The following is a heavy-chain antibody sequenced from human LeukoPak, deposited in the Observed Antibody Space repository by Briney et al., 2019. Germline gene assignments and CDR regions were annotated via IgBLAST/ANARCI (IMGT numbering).Heavy chain of an antibody. CDR1: GGSISSYY. Sequence: RSETLSLTCTVSGGSISSYYWSWIRQPAGKGLEWIGRIYTSGSTNYNPSLKSRVTMSVDTSKNQVSLRLTSVTASDTALYYCARLHPSDSGYSDYWGQGTLVTVSS. CDR3: ARLHPSDSGYSDY. J-gene: IGHJ4*02. CDR2: IYTSGST. V-gene: IGHV4-4*07. D-gene: IGHD5-12*01.